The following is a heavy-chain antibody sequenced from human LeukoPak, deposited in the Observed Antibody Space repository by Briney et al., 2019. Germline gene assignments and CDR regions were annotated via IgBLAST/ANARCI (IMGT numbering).Heavy chain of an antibody. CDR3: AREGMCSSTSCYGYYYYYMDV. CDR1: GFTFSNYW. Sequence: PGGSLRLSCAASGFTFSNYWMSWVRQAPGKGLEWVANIKQDGSEKYYVDSVKGRFTISRDNAKNSLYLQMNSLRAEDTAVYYCAREGMCSSTSCYGYYYYYMDVWGKGTTVTVSS. J-gene: IGHJ6*03. CDR2: IKQDGSEK. V-gene: IGHV3-7*01. D-gene: IGHD2-2*01.